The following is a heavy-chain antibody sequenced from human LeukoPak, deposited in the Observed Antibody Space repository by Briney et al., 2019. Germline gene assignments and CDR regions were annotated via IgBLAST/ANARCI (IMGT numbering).Heavy chain of an antibody. CDR1: GFTFDDYA. Sequence: PGGSLRLSCAAPGFTFDDYAMHWVRQAPGKGLEWVSGISWNSGSIGYADSVKGRFTISRDNAKNSLYLQMNSLRAEDTALYYCAKDKGITMIWNFDYWGQGTLVTVPS. D-gene: IGHD3-22*01. J-gene: IGHJ4*02. V-gene: IGHV3-9*01. CDR3: AKDKGITMIWNFDY. CDR2: ISWNSGSI.